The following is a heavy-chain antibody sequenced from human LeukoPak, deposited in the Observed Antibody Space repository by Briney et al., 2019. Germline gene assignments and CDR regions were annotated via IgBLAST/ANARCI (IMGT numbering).Heavy chain of an antibody. CDR1: GYSISSGYY. V-gene: IGHV4-38-2*02. J-gene: IGHJ4*02. CDR3: AREPHYYDSSGYVLYFDY. CDR2: IYTSGST. Sequence: SETLSLTCVVSGYSISSGYYWGWIRQPPGKGLESIGRIYTSGSTNYNPPLKSRVTISVDTYKNQFSLKLSSVTAADTAVYYCAREPHYYDSSGYVLYFDYWGQGTLVTVSS. D-gene: IGHD3-22*01.